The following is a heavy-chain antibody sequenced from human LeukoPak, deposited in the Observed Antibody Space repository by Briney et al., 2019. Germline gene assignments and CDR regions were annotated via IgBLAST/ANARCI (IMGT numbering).Heavy chain of an antibody. CDR3: ARNGVRGVKNPYYFDY. V-gene: IGHV4-34*01. D-gene: IGHD3-10*01. CDR1: GEPFSGYY. J-gene: IGHJ4*02. CDR2: INHSGST. Sequence: SDTLSLICAVYGEPFSGYYWTWIRQPPGKGLEWIGEINHSGSTNYYPSLKSRVTISVDTSKNQFSLKLSSVTAADTAVYYCARNGVRGVKNPYYFDYWGQGTLVTVSS.